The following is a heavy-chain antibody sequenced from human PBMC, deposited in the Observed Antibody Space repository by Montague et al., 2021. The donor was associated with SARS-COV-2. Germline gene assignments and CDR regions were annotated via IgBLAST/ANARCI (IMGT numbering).Heavy chain of an antibody. V-gene: IGHV3-48*03. J-gene: IGHJ6*02. Sequence: SRRLSWSASGFTFSSYEMNWVRQAPGKGLEWVSYISSSGSTIYYADSVKGRFTISRDNAKNSLYLQMNSLRAEDTAVYYCAREPRETGSDWYYDFWSGYSLPRGYYYYGMDVWGQGTTVTVSS. D-gene: IGHD3-3*01. CDR2: ISSSGSTI. CDR1: GFTFSSYE. CDR3: AREPRETGSDWYYDFWSGYSLPRGYYYYGMDV.